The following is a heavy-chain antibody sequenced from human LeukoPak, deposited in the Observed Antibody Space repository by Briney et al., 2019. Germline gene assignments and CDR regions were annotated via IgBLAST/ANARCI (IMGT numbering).Heavy chain of an antibody. CDR3: AKDLYSSGWYDDAFDI. CDR2: ISGSGGST. J-gene: IGHJ3*02. CDR1: GFTFSSYA. D-gene: IGHD6-19*01. V-gene: IGHV3-23*01. Sequence: PGGSLRPSCAASGFTFSSYAMSWVRQAPGKGLEWVSAISGSGGSTYYADSVKGRFTISRDNSKNTLYLQMNSLRAEDTAVYYCAKDLYSSGWYDDAFDIWGQGTMVTVSS.